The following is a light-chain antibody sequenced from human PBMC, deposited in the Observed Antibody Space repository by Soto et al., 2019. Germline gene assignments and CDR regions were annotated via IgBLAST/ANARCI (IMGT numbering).Light chain of an antibody. CDR2: DVN. CDR3: SSYTGRNTLM. V-gene: IGLV2-8*01. Sequence: QSALTQPPSASGSPGQSVTISCTGTSSDVGGYNYVSWYQHHPGKVPKLLIYDVNKRPSGVPDRFSGSKSGNTASLTVSGLQDEDEADYYCSSYTGRNTLMFGGGTKLTVL. J-gene: IGLJ3*02. CDR1: SSDVGGYNY.